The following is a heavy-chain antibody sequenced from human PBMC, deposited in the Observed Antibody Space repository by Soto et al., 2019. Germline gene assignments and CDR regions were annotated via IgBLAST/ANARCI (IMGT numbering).Heavy chain of an antibody. V-gene: IGHV3-7*01. J-gene: IGHJ5*02. CDR1: GLTFRTYL. Sequence: EVQLVESGGDLVQPGGSLKLSCRTSGLTFRTYLMSWVRQAPGKGLEWVANIKTDGSEEYYADSVEGRFTISRDNTKNSLYLQMNSMRADDTSMYYCAIYHDSEWETYRFRPWGHGTLVTVSS. CDR2: IKTDGSEE. CDR3: AIYHDSEWETYRFRP. D-gene: IGHD3-16*02.